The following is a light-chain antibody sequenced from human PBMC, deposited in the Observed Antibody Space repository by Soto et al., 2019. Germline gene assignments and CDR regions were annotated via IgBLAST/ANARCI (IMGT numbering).Light chain of an antibody. CDR3: TSYTSDSSVI. J-gene: IGLJ2*01. V-gene: IGLV2-14*03. Sequence: QSALTQPASVSGSPGQSVTISCTGTSSDIGGYRYVSWYQQRPGKAPKLMIHDVTNRPSGVSDRFSGSMSGNTASLTISGLQAEDEADYYCTSYTSDSSVIFGGGTKLTVL. CDR1: SSDIGGYRY. CDR2: DVT.